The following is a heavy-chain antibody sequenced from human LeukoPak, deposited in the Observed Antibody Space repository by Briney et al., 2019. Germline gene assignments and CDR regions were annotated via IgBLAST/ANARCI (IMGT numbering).Heavy chain of an antibody. CDR1: GGSISSGDYY. V-gene: IGHV4-30-4*01. Sequence: SETLSLTCTVSGGSISSGDYYWSWIRQPPGKGLEWIGYIYYSGSTYYNPSLKSRVTISVDTSKNQFTLKLSSVTAADTAVYYCARAIGYCSSTSCYGGWFDPWGQGTLVTVSS. CDR2: IYYSGST. CDR3: ARAIGYCSSTSCYGGWFDP. D-gene: IGHD2-2*01. J-gene: IGHJ5*02.